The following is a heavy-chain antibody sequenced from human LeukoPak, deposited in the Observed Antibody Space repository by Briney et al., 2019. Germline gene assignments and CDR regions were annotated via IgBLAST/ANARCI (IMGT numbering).Heavy chain of an antibody. CDR2: ISGGGDDT. D-gene: IGHD6-19*01. CDR1: GFIFSSSA. CDR3: AKDISGDFDC. Sequence: PGGSLRLSCAVSGFIFSSSAMSWVRQAPGKGLEWVSAISGGGDDTSYADSARGRFTVSRDNSKNTLYLQMNSLRAEDTAVYYCAKDISGDFDCWGQGTLVTVSS. V-gene: IGHV3-23*01. J-gene: IGHJ4*02.